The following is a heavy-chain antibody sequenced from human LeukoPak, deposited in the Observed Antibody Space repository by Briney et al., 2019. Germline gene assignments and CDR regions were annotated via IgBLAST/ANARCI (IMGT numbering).Heavy chain of an antibody. CDR3: ARDPSYYDILTGYGSQENWFDP. CDR2: INPNSGGT. J-gene: IGHJ5*02. CDR1: GYTFTGYY. D-gene: IGHD3-9*01. V-gene: IGHV1-2*02. Sequence: ASVKVSCKASGYTFTGYYMHRVRQAPGQGLEWMGWINPNSGGTNYAQKFQGRVTMTRDTSISTAYMELSRLRSDDTAVYYCARDPSYYDILTGYGSQENWFDPWGQGTLVTVSS.